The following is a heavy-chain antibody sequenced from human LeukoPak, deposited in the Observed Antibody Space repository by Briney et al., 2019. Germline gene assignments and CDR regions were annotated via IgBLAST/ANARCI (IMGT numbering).Heavy chain of an antibody. D-gene: IGHD1-7*01. CDR2: INWNGGST. J-gene: IGHJ5*02. V-gene: IGHV3-20*01. CDR3: ARDHLTGTTGGPNWFDP. Sequence: GGSLRLSCAASGFTFDDYGMSWVRQAPGKGLEWVSGINWNGGSTGYADSVKGRFTISRDNAKNSLYLQMNSLRAEDTALYHCARDHLTGTTGGPNWFDPWGQGTLVTVSS. CDR1: GFTFDDYG.